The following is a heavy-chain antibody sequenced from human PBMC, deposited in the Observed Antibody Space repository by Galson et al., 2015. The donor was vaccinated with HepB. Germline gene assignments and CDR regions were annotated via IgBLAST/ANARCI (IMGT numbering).Heavy chain of an antibody. CDR2: VSGTGGST. CDR3: AKSECGYFDSSGYPYHFQY. J-gene: IGHJ4*02. V-gene: IGHV3-23*01. Sequence: SLRLSCAASEFTFSSYAMSWVRQAPGKGLEWVSAVSGTGGSTYYADSVKGRFTISRDNSKNTLYLQMNSLRAEDTAVYYCAKSECGYFDSSGYPYHFQYWGQGTLVTVSS. D-gene: IGHD3-22*01. CDR1: EFTFSSYA.